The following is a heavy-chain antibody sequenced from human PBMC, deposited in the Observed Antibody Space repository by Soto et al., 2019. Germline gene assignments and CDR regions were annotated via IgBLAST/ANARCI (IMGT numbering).Heavy chain of an antibody. CDR1: GYTFTSYG. J-gene: IGHJ6*02. D-gene: IGHD2-2*01. V-gene: IGHV1-18*04. Sequence: ASVKVSCNASGYTFTSYGISWERQAPGQGLEWMGWISAYNGNTNYAQKLQGRVTMTTDTSTSTAYMELRSLRSDDTAVYYCARGYCSSTSCYRYGMDVWGQGTTVTVSS. CDR3: ARGYCSSTSCYRYGMDV. CDR2: ISAYNGNT.